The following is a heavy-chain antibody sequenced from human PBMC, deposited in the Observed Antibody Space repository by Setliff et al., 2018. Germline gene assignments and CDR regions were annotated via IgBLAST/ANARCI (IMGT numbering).Heavy chain of an antibody. CDR3: ARGYCSSPSCFFAGWFDP. J-gene: IGHJ5*02. Sequence: PSETLSLTCSLELGSFTGCYWTWIRQVPGKGLEWIGGINHSGGINYNPSLKSRVTISVDTSKNQFSLKLTSVTAADTAVYYCARGYCSSPSCFFAGWFDPWGQGTLVTVSS. V-gene: IGHV4-34*01. CDR1: LGSFTGCY. CDR2: INHSGGI. D-gene: IGHD2-2*01.